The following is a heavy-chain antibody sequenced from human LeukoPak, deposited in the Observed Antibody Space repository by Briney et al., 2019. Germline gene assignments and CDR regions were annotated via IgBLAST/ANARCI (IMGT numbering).Heavy chain of an antibody. D-gene: IGHD3-9*01. V-gene: IGHV3-48*03. CDR2: ISSSGSTI. CDR3: ARGALRYFDSASDY. Sequence: GGSLRLSCAASGFTFSSYEMNWVRQAPGKGLEWVSYISSSGSTIYYADSVKGRFTISRDNAKNSLYLQMNSLRAEDTAVYYCARGALRYFDSASDYWGQGILVTVSS. J-gene: IGHJ4*02. CDR1: GFTFSSYE.